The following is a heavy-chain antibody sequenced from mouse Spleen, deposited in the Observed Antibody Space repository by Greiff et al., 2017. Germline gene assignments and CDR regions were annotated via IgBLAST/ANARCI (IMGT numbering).Heavy chain of an antibody. D-gene: IGHD4-1*02. Sequence: EVKLVESGPELVKPGASVKISCKASGYSFTDYNMNWVKQSNGKSLEWIGVINHNYGTTSYNQKFKGKATLTVDQSSSTAYMQLNSLTSEDSAVYYCARGGNWDWFDYWGQGTTLTVSS. CDR2: INHNYGTT. V-gene: IGHV1-39*01. J-gene: IGHJ2*01. CDR1: GYSFTDYN. CDR3: ARGGNWDWFDY.